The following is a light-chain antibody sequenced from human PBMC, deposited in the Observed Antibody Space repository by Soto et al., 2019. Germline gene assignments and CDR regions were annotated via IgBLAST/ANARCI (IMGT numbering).Light chain of an antibody. CDR2: AAS. V-gene: IGKV1-39*01. CDR1: QSISTY. CDR3: QQNYSTPPT. Sequence: DIQMTQSPSSLSASVGDRVTITCRASQSISTYLNWYQQKAGLAPKLLIYAASSLQSGVPSRFSGSGSATDFTLTISSLQPEDFATYYCQQNYSTPPTFGQGTKVDIK. J-gene: IGKJ1*01.